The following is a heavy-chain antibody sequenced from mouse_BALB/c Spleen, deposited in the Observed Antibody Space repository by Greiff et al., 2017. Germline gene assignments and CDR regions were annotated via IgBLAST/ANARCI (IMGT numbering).Heavy chain of an antibody. Sequence: EVKLVESGGGLVKPGGSLKLSCAASGFTFSDYYMYWVRQTPEKRLEWVATISDGGSYTYYPDSVKGRFTISRDNAKNNLYLQMSSLKSEDTAMYYCARGESTMIFDYWGQGTTLTVSS. CDR3: ARGESTMIFDY. CDR2: ISDGGSYT. J-gene: IGHJ2*01. V-gene: IGHV5-4*02. CDR1: GFTFSDYY. D-gene: IGHD2-4*01.